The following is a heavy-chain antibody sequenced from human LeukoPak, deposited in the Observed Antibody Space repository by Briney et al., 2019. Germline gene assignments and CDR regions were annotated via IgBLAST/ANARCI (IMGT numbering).Heavy chain of an antibody. Sequence: GGSLRLSCAASGFTFSSYAMSWVRQAPGKGLEWVSAISGSGGSTYYADSVKGRFTISRDNSKNTLYLQMNSLRAEDTAVYYCASSSWGPDDYFDYWGQGTLVTVSS. CDR1: GFTFSSYA. J-gene: IGHJ4*02. D-gene: IGHD6-13*01. CDR2: ISGSGGST. CDR3: ASSSWGPDDYFDY. V-gene: IGHV3-23*01.